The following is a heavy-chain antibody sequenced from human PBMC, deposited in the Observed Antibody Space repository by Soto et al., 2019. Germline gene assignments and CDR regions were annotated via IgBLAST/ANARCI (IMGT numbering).Heavy chain of an antibody. Sequence: GSGPTLVNPTQTLTLTCTFSEFSLTTNRVAVVWILHPPGKALQRLALIYGNDDKEYSPSLKSRLTIIKDTSKNQVALTVTNMDPVDTATYYCAHRPYYYYDSSGYYFHGGQGTLVTVSS. CDR2: IYGNDDK. CDR3: AHRPYYYYDSSGYYFH. D-gene: IGHD3-22*01. V-gene: IGHV2-5*01. J-gene: IGHJ4*02. CDR1: EFSLTTNRVA.